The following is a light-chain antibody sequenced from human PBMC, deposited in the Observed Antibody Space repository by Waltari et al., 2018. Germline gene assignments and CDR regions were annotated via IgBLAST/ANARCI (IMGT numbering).Light chain of an antibody. CDR2: AAS. Sequence: DIQMTQSPSSLSASVGDRVTSSCRASQGITDGLGWYQHKPGKAPTRLIYAASTLQSGVPSRFSGSGSGTEFTLTISSLQPEDFATYYCLQHNSYPYTFGQGTKLEIK. CDR1: QGITDG. J-gene: IGKJ2*01. CDR3: LQHNSYPYT. V-gene: IGKV1-17*01.